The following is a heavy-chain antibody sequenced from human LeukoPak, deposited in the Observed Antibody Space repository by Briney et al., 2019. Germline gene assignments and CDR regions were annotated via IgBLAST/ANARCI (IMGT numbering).Heavy chain of an antibody. J-gene: IGHJ4*02. Sequence: PGGSLRLSCAASGFTFSSYGMHWVRQAPGKGLEWVAVIWYDGSSKYYADSVKGRFTISRDNSKNTLYLQMNSLRAEDTAVYYCAKVRLPYDSSGSYEVAPPDYWGQGTLVTVSS. D-gene: IGHD3-22*01. CDR3: AKVRLPYDSSGSYEVAPPDY. CDR1: GFTFSSYG. V-gene: IGHV3-33*06. CDR2: IWYDGSSK.